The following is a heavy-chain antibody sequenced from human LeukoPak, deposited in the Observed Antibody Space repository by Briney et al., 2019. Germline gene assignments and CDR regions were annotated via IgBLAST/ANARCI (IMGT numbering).Heavy chain of an antibody. V-gene: IGHV3-48*01. Sequence: PGGSLRLSCAASGFTFSSYSMNWVRQAPGKGLEWVSYISSSSSTIYCADSVKGRFTISRDNAKNSLYLQMNSLRAEDTAVYYCARSLADSSGYYYVHWYDPWGQGTLVTVSS. CDR2: ISSSSSTI. CDR3: ARSLADSSGYYYVHWYDP. CDR1: GFTFSSYS. D-gene: IGHD3-22*01. J-gene: IGHJ5*02.